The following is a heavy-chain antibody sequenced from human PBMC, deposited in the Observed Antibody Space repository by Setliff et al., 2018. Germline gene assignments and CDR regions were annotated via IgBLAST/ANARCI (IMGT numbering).Heavy chain of an antibody. V-gene: IGHV3-53*01. CDR1: GFVVTNSE. CDR2: TYSSGAT. CDR3: ARDLTIDDCGGDCHLPFYYYYLDV. Sequence: PGGSLRLSCAASGFVVTNSEMSWVRQAPGKGLEWVSVTYSSGATNYADSVKGRFIISRDDSKNTLYLQIDSLRDDDTAVYYCARDLTIDDCGGDCHLPFYYYYLDVWGKGTTVTVSS. D-gene: IGHD2-21*02. J-gene: IGHJ6*03.